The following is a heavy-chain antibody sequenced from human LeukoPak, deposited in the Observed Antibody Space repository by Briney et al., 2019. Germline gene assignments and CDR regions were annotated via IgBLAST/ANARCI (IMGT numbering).Heavy chain of an antibody. D-gene: IGHD3-10*01. V-gene: IGHV1-69*13. CDR1: GGTFSSYA. CDR2: IIPIFGTA. Sequence: SVKVSCKASGGTFSSYAISWVRQAPGQGLEWMGGIIPIFGTANYAQKFQGRVTITADESTSTAYMELSSLRSEDTAVYYCARNAGLLWFGELYDYWGQGTLVTVSS. CDR3: ARNAGLLWFGELYDY. J-gene: IGHJ4*02.